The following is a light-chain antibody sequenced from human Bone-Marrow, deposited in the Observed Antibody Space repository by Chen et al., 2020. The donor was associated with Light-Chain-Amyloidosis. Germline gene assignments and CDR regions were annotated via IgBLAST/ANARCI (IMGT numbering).Light chain of an antibody. Sequence: EIVMTQSPATLSVSPGERATLSCRASQSVNSSLAWYQQKPGHAPRLLIYGASARATGIPARFSGSGSGTEFTLTISSMQSEDFALYYCQQFNNWPWTFGQGTKVEIK. V-gene: IGKV3-15*01. CDR1: QSVNSS. CDR3: QQFNNWPWT. CDR2: GAS. J-gene: IGKJ1*01.